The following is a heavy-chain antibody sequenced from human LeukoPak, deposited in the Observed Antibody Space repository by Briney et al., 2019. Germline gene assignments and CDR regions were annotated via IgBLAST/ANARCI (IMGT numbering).Heavy chain of an antibody. CDR3: ARDDWVVRGLHTRAFDY. D-gene: IGHD3-10*01. CDR1: GYSIRNGYY. J-gene: IGHJ4*02. Sequence: PSETLSLTCSVSGYSIRNGYYWGWIRQPPGKGLELIGSIYESGNTDYSPSLKSRVTISVDTSKNKFSLRLNSVTAADTAIYYCARDDWVVRGLHTRAFDYWGQGILVTVSA. V-gene: IGHV4-38-2*02. CDR2: IYESGNT.